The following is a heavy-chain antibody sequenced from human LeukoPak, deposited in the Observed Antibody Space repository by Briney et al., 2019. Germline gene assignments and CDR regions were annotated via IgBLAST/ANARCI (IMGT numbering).Heavy chain of an antibody. D-gene: IGHD5-12*01. CDR1: GFTFSSYG. V-gene: IGHV3-30*02. CDR2: IRYDGSNK. Sequence: GGSLRLSCAASGFTFSSYGMHWVRQAPGKGLEWVAFIRYDGSNKYYADSVKGRFTISRDNSKNTLYLQMNSLRAEDTALYYCARGPSGYYYFEDWGQGTLVTVSS. J-gene: IGHJ4*02. CDR3: ARGPSGYYYFED.